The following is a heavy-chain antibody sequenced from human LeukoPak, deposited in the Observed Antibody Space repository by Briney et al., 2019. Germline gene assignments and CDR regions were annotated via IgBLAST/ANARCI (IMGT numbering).Heavy chain of an antibody. CDR2: IYYSGSN. V-gene: IGHV4-59*01. CDR1: GGSISSYY. D-gene: IGHD3-22*01. CDR3: ARSRTGGGYYYWYFDL. Sequence: SETLSLTCTVSGGSISSYYWSGIRQPPGKGLEWIWYIYYSGSNNYNPSPKSRVTISVDTSKNQFSLKLSSVTAADTAVYYCARSRTGGGYYYWYFDLWGRGTLVTVSS. J-gene: IGHJ2*01.